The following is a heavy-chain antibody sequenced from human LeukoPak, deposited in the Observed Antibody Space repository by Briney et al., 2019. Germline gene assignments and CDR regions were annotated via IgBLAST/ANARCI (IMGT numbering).Heavy chain of an antibody. D-gene: IGHD2-15*01. Sequence: SSETLSLTCTVSGVPITSYFWTWIRQAPGKGLEWIGYIYYIGTTNYNPSLKSRATMSVDMSKNQFSLKLTSVTAADPAVYYCARVVVVRRLWWFDPWGQGTLVTVSS. CDR3: ARVVVVRRLWWFDP. V-gene: IGHV4-59*01. CDR1: GVPITSYF. CDR2: IYYIGTT. J-gene: IGHJ5*02.